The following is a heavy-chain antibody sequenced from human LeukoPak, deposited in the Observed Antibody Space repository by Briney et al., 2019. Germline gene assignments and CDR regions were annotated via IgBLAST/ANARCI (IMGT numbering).Heavy chain of an antibody. V-gene: IGHV4-34*01. D-gene: IGHD3-3*01. J-gene: IGHJ4*02. CDR2: INHSGST. Sequence: SETLSLTCAVYAGSFSGYYWSWIRQPPGKGLEWIGEINHSGSTNYNPSLKSRVTISVDTSKNQFSLKLSSVTAADTAVYYCATTLRRGGDYWGQGTLVTVSS. CDR1: AGSFSGYY. CDR3: ATTLRRGGDY.